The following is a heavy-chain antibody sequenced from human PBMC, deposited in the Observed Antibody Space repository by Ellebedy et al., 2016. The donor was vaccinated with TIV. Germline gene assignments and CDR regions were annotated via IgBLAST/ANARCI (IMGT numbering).Heavy chain of an antibody. Sequence: GGSLRLSCAASGFMFSSYELHWVRHTPGKGLEWVAFIRYDGSNKYYADSVKGRFTISRDNSMNTLYLQMNSLRPEDTAVYYCAHSGSYFSYYGFDVWGQGTTVTVSS. J-gene: IGHJ6*02. D-gene: IGHD1-26*01. CDR3: AHSGSYFSYYGFDV. CDR2: IRYDGSNK. V-gene: IGHV3-30*02. CDR1: GFMFSSYE.